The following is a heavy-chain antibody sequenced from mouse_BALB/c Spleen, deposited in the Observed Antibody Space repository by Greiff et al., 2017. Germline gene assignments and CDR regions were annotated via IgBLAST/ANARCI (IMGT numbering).Heavy chain of an antibody. Sequence: EVQLQQSGPELVKPGASVKVSCKASGYAFTSYNMYWVKQSHGKSLEWIGYIDPYNGGTSYNQKFKGKATLTVDKSSSTAYMHLNSLTSEDSAVYYCGNYDYDGAWFAYWGQGTLVTVSA. CDR2: IDPYNGGT. D-gene: IGHD2-4*01. CDR3: GNYDYDGAWFAY. J-gene: IGHJ3*01. CDR1: GYAFTSYN. V-gene: IGHV1S135*01.